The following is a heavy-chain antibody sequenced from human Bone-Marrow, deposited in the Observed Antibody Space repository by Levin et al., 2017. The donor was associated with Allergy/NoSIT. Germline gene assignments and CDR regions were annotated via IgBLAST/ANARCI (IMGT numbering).Heavy chain of an antibody. D-gene: IGHD3-10*01. CDR1: GFTFSDYY. CDR2: MSTSGSTI. J-gene: IGHJ4*02. V-gene: IGHV3-11*01. Sequence: GGSLRLSCAASGFTFSDYYMTWIRQAPGKGLEWVAYMSTSGSTIYYANSVKGRFIISRDNAKKSLYLQMNSLRPEDTAVYYCASERGDRRETKIESYYFDSWGQGTLVTVSS. CDR3: ASERGDRRETKIESYYFDS.